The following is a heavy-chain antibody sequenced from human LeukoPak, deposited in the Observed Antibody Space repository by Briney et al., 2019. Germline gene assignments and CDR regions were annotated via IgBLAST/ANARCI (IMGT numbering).Heavy chain of an antibody. Sequence: SETLSLTCAVYGGSSSGYYWSWIRQPPGKGLEWIGEINHSGSTNYNPSLKSRVTISVDTSKNQFSLKLSSVTAADTAVYYCARRPRRYCSGGSCYSAHPGWFDPWGQGTLVTVSS. CDR1: GGSSSGYY. CDR2: INHSGST. D-gene: IGHD2-15*01. V-gene: IGHV4-34*01. J-gene: IGHJ5*02. CDR3: ARRPRRYCSGGSCYSAHPGWFDP.